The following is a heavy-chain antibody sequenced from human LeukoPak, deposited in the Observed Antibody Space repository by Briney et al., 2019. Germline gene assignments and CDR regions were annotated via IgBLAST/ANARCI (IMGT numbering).Heavy chain of an antibody. J-gene: IGHJ4*02. Sequence: ASVKVSCKASGYTFTSYGISWVRQAPGQGLEWMGWISAYNGNTNYAQKLQGRVTMTTDTSTSTAYMERRSLRSDDTAVYYCARADGKWQLLTPFDYWGQGTLVTVSS. CDR2: ISAYNGNT. CDR1: GYTFTSYG. V-gene: IGHV1-18*01. D-gene: IGHD1-26*01. CDR3: ARADGKWQLLTPFDY.